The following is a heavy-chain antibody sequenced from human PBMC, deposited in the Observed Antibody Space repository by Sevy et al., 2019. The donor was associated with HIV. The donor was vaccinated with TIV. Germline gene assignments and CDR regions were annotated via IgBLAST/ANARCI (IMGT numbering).Heavy chain of an antibody. CDR1: GISISSHW. Sequence: GGSLRLSCVGAGISISSHWMNWVRQSPGKGLEGVANINQDVSEIYYVGSVKGRFTISRDNARNSGYLQMHSLSVEDSGVYYCARAMGVWGQGTTVTVSS. CDR2: INQDVSEI. CDR3: ARAMGV. V-gene: IGHV3-7*01. J-gene: IGHJ6*02.